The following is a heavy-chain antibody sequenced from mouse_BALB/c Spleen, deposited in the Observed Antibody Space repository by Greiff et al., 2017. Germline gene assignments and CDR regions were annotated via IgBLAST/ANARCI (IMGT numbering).Heavy chain of an antibody. J-gene: IGHJ1*01. CDR1: GDSITSGY. D-gene: IGHD1-1*01. Sequence: EVHLVESGPSLVKPSQTLSLTCSVTGDSITSGYWNWIRKFPGNKLEYMGYISYSGSTYYNPSLKSRISITRDTSKNQYYLQLNSVTTEDTATYYCARHYGSSYDWYFDVWGAGTTVTVSS. CDR3: ARHYGSSYDWYFDV. V-gene: IGHV3-8*02. CDR2: ISYSGST.